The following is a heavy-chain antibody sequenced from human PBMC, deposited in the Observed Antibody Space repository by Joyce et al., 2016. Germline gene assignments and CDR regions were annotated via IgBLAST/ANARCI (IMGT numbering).Heavy chain of an antibody. CDR1: GGSFSAYY. V-gene: IGHV4-34*01. CDR3: ARVSKTRIWNVYYTGFDY. CDR2: INHGGRT. D-gene: IGHD3-3*01. J-gene: IGHJ4*02. Sequence: QVQLQQWGAGLLKPSETLSLTCAVYGGSFSAYYWSWIRQPQGKGLEWIGEINHGGRTNYNPSLKSRGTISVDTSKNQFSLKLRSVTAADTAVYFCARVSKTRIWNVYYTGFDYWGQGTLVTVSS.